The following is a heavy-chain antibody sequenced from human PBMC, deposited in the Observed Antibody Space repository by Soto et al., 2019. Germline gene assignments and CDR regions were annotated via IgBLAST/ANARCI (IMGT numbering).Heavy chain of an antibody. Sequence: EVQLVESGGGLVKPGGSLRLSCAASGFTFSSYSMNSVRQAPGKGLEWVSSISSSSSYIYYADSVKGRFTVSRDNAKNSLYLQINRLRAEDTAVYYCARDGKAVAVFDYWGQGTLVTVSS. CDR2: ISSSSSYI. CDR1: GFTFSSYS. D-gene: IGHD6-19*01. V-gene: IGHV3-21*01. J-gene: IGHJ4*02. CDR3: ARDGKAVAVFDY.